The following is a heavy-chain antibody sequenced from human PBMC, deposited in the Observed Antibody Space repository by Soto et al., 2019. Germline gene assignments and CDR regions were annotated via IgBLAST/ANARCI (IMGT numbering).Heavy chain of an antibody. CDR1: GYFFAGYW. CDR2: ISAYNGNT. Sequence: GESLKISCKGSGYFFAGYWIAWVRQAPGQGLEWMGWISAYNGNTNYAQKLQGRVTMTTDTSTSTAHMELRSLRSDDTAVYYCARSGAAAGFSVDYWGQGTLVTVSS. D-gene: IGHD6-13*01. CDR3: ARSGAAAGFSVDY. V-gene: IGHV1-18*04. J-gene: IGHJ4*02.